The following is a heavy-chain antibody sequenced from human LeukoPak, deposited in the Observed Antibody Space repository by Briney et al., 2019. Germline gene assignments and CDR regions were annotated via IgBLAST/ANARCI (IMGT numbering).Heavy chain of an antibody. D-gene: IGHD1-26*01. CDR2: IYYSGST. Sequence: TSETLSLTCTVSGGSISSSSYYWGWIRQPPGKGLEWIGSIYYSGSTYYNPSLKSRVTISVDTSKNQFSLKLSSVTAADTAVYYCARRGGSVPMYWGQGTLVTVSS. V-gene: IGHV4-39*01. CDR3: ARRGGSVPMY. CDR1: GGSISSSSYY. J-gene: IGHJ4*02.